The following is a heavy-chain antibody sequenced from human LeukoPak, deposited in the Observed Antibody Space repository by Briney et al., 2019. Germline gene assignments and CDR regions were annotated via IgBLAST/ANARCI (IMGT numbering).Heavy chain of an antibody. D-gene: IGHD4-17*01. CDR2: IWYDGSNK. Sequence: PGRSLRLSCAASGFTSSSYGMHWVRQAPGKGLEWVAVIWYDGSNKYYADSVKGRFTVSRDNSKNTVYLQMNSLRAEDTAVYYCARDPGDYVGNDAFDIWGQGTMVTVSS. CDR3: ARDPGDYVGNDAFDI. CDR1: GFTSSSYG. V-gene: IGHV3-33*01. J-gene: IGHJ3*02.